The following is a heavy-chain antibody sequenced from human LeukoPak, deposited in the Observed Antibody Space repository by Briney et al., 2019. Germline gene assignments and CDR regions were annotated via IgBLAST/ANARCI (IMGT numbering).Heavy chain of an antibody. CDR1: GFTFSSYW. CDR2: IKQDGSEK. Sequence: PGGSLRLSCAASGFTFSSYWRSWVRQAPGKGLEWVANIKQDGSEKYYVDSVKGRFTISRDNAKNSLYLQMNSLRAEDTAVYYCARARFKGRFDYWGQGTLVTVSS. CDR3: ARARFKGRFDY. V-gene: IGHV3-7*01. J-gene: IGHJ4*02.